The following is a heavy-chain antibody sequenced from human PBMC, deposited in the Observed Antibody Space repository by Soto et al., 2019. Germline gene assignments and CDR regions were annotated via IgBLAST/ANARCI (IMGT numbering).Heavy chain of an antibody. D-gene: IGHD6-19*01. Sequence: ICRAASGFTFKSYAVSWARKKPGKGLEWVSAISGSGGSTYYADSVKGRFTISRDNSKNTLYLQMNSLRAEDTAVYYCAKEGSGWPRYYYGMDVWGQGTTVTVFS. V-gene: IGHV3-23*01. CDR3: AKEGSGWPRYYYGMDV. CDR2: ISGSGGST. J-gene: IGHJ6*02. CDR1: GFTFKSYA.